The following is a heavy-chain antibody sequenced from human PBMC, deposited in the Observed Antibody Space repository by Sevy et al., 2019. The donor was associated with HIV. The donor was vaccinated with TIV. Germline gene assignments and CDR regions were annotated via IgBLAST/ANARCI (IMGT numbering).Heavy chain of an antibody. V-gene: IGHV3-7*01. CDR2: IKQDGSDK. J-gene: IGHJ4*02. D-gene: IGHD4-17*01. Sequence: GGSLRLSCTASGFTFSDYWMSWVRQAPGEGLKWVANIKQDGSDKHYVDSVKGRFTISRDNAKNSLYLQMNSLRAGDTAVYYCARGVTTVTPFDYWGQGTLVTVSS. CDR1: GFTFSDYW. CDR3: ARGVTTVTPFDY.